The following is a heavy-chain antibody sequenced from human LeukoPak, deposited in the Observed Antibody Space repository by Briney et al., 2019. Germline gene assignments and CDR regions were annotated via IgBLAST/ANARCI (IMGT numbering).Heavy chain of an antibody. V-gene: IGHV4-4*07. CDR3: ATVGYCSGGRCYNF. D-gene: IGHD2-15*01. J-gene: IGHJ4*02. CDR1: GDSINNYY. CDR2: IYTSGGT. Sequence: SETLSFTCTVSGDSINNYYWSWIRQPAGKGLEWIGRIYTSGGTNYNPSLKSRVTMSVDTSKNQFSLKLSSVTAADTAVYYCATVGYCSGGRCYNFWGQGTLVTVSS.